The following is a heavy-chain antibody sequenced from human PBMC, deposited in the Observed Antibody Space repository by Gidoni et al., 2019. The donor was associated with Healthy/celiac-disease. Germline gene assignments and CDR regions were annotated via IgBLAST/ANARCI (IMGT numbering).Heavy chain of an antibody. Sequence: QVQLVGSGGGVVQPWRSLRLSCAASGFTFSSYAMHWVRQAPGKGLEWVAVISYDGSNKYYADSVKGRFTISRDNSKNTLYLQMNSLRAEDTAVYYCAREYSSSWYQSYYYYGMDVWGQGTTVTVSS. CDR3: AREYSSSWYQSYYYYGMDV. CDR2: ISYDGSNK. D-gene: IGHD6-13*01. J-gene: IGHJ6*02. V-gene: IGHV3-30-3*01. CDR1: GFTFSSYA.